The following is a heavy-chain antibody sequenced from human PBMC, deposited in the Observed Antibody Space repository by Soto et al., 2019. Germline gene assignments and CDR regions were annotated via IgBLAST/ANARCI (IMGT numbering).Heavy chain of an antibody. CDR2: ISYDGSNK. Sequence: PGGSLRLSCAASGFTFSSYGMHWVRQVPGKGLEWVAVISYDGSNKYYADSVKGRFTISRDNSKNTLYLQMNSLRAEDTAVYYCAKDQLTIFGALEDYYYYGMDVWGQGTTVTVSS. CDR1: GFTFSSYG. J-gene: IGHJ6*02. V-gene: IGHV3-30*18. CDR3: AKDQLTIFGALEDYYYYGMDV. D-gene: IGHD3-3*01.